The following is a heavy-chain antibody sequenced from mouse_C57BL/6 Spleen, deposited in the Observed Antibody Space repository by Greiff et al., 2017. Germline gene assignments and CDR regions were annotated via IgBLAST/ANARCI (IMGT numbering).Heavy chain of an antibody. J-gene: IGHJ2*01. CDR3: ARGRIGSLYYFDY. V-gene: IGHV1-55*01. D-gene: IGHD1-1*02. CDR2: IYPGSGST. Sequence: QVHVKQPGAELVKPGASVKMSCKASGYTFTSYWITWVKQRPGQGLEWIGDIYPGSGSTNYNEKFKSKATLTVDTSSSTAYMQLSSLTSEDSAVYYCARGRIGSLYYFDYWGQGTTLTVSS. CDR1: GYTFTSYW.